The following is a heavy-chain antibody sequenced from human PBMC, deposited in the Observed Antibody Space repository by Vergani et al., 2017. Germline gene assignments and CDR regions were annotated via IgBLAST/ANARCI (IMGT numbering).Heavy chain of an antibody. CDR3: AREALSRLLVPAAPGDAFDI. D-gene: IGHD2-2*01. V-gene: IGHV1-69*11. Sequence: QVHLVQSGAEVKKPGSSVKVSCKNSGGTFSDSAISWVRQAPGQGLEWMGRTIPLLGTTNYAEKFQGTVTITADESTSTAYMELSSLRSEDTAVYYCAREALSRLLVPAAPGDAFDIWGQGTMVTVSS. CDR1: GGTFSDSA. CDR2: TIPLLGTT. J-gene: IGHJ3*02.